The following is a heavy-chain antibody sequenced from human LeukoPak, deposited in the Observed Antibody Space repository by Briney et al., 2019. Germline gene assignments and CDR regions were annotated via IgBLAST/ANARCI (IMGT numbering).Heavy chain of an antibody. Sequence: GGSLRLSCAASGFTFSSYAMSWVRQAPGKGLEWVSAISGSGDSTYYADSVKGRFTISRDNSKNTLYLQMNSLRAEDTAVYYCAKDLRGGTMVRGVTVDYWGQGTLVTVSS. CDR2: ISGSGDST. CDR3: AKDLRGGTMVRGVTVDY. J-gene: IGHJ4*02. D-gene: IGHD3-10*01. CDR1: GFTFSSYA. V-gene: IGHV3-23*01.